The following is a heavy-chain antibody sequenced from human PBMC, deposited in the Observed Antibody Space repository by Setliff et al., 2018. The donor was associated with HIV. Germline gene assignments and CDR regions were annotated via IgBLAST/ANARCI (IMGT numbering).Heavy chain of an antibody. J-gene: IGHJ6*03. CDR1: GGSISSYY. CDR3: ARGYPGIAVAGLSYYYYYYMDV. V-gene: IGHV4-59*01. CDR2: IYYSGST. D-gene: IGHD6-19*01. Sequence: LSLTCTVSGGSISSYYWSWIRQPPGKGLEWIGYIYYSGSTNYNPSLKSRVTISVDTSKNQFSLKLSSVTAADTAVYYCARGYPGIAVAGLSYYYYYYMDVWGKGTTVTV.